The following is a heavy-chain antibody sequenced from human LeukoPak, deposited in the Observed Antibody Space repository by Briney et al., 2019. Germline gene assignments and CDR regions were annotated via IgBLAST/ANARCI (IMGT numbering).Heavy chain of an antibody. Sequence: PSETLSLTCTVSGGSISSYYWSWIRQPPGKGLEWIEYIYYSGSTNYNPSLKSRVTISVDTSKNQFSLKLSSVTAADTAVYYCARTERGYSYGPLDYWGQGTLVTVSS. CDR1: GGSISSYY. D-gene: IGHD5-18*01. CDR3: ARTERGYSYGPLDY. CDR2: IYYSGST. J-gene: IGHJ4*02. V-gene: IGHV4-59*01.